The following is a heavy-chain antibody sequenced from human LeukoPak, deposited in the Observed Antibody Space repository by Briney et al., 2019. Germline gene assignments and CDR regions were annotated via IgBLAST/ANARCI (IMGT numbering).Heavy chain of an antibody. D-gene: IGHD3-16*02. CDR3: ARYDVWGSYRAFDY. CDR2: MYHSGST. CDR1: NYSISTDYY. V-gene: IGHV4-38-2*02. Sequence: SETLSLTCTVSNYSISTDYYWGWIRQPPGKGLEWTGTMYHSGSTYYNPSLKSRVTISVDTSKNQFSLKLGSVTAADTAVYYCARYDVWGSYRAFDYWGQGTLVTVSS. J-gene: IGHJ4*02.